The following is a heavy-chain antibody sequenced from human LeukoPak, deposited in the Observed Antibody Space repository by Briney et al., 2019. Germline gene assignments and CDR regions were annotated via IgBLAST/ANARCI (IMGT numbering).Heavy chain of an antibody. CDR2: INTDGSTT. V-gene: IGHV3-74*01. CDR1: GFTFSMYW. J-gene: IGHJ1*01. D-gene: IGHD1-26*01. Sequence: PGGSLRLSXAASGFTFSMYWMHWVRQAPGKGLLWVSRINTDGSTTNYADSVKGRFTISRDNAKNTLYLQMNSLRSEDTAVYYCARVPPSVGEATSEYFQDWGQGTLVTVSS. CDR3: ARVPPSVGEATSEYFQD.